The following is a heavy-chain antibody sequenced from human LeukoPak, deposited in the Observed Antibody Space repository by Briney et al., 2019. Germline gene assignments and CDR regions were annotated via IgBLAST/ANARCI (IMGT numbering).Heavy chain of an antibody. CDR3: GRGPGGYFGLDV. Sequence: GGSLRLSCAASGFTFNNYWMHWVRHAPGKGLVWVSRIKTDGSSTDYADSVRGRFTISRDNAKNTLYLQMSSLRVEDTAVYYCGRGPGGYFGLDVWGKGTTVTVSS. CDR2: IKTDGSST. D-gene: IGHD3-10*01. V-gene: IGHV3-74*01. J-gene: IGHJ6*04. CDR1: GFTFNNYW.